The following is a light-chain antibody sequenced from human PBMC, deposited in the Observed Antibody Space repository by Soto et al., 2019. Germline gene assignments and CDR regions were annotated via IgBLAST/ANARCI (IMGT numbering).Light chain of an antibody. CDR3: QQSYNIPRT. Sequence: DIQMTQSPSSLSASVGDRVTITCRASQSISSFLNWYQQKPGKAPKVMIYAASSLQSGVPSRFSGSGSGTDFTLTISSLQPEDFEIYYCQQSYNIPRTFGPGTKVDIK. J-gene: IGKJ3*01. CDR2: AAS. V-gene: IGKV1-39*01. CDR1: QSISSF.